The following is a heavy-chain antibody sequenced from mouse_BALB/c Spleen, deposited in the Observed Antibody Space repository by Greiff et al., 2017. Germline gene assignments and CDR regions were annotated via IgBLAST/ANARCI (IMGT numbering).Heavy chain of an antibody. CDR2: ISSGGST. CDR1: GFTFSSYA. V-gene: IGHV5-6-5*01. D-gene: IGHD3-1*01. Sequence: EVQLVESGGGLVKPGGSLKLSCAASGFTFSSYAMSWVRQTPEKRLEWVASISSGGSTYYPDSVKGRFTISRDNARNILYLQMSSLRSEDTAMYYCARGGRLSGYYFDYWGQGTTLTVSS. CDR3: ARGGRLSGYYFDY. J-gene: IGHJ2*01.